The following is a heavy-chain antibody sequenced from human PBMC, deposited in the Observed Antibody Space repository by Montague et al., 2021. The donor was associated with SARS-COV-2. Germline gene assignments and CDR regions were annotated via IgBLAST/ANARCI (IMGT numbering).Heavy chain of an antibody. CDR3: ARHRRGGLVVAARNWFDP. V-gene: IGHV4-39*01. J-gene: IGHJ5*02. CDR1: GGSVSSSGYY. D-gene: IGHD2-15*01. Sequence: SETLSLACTVSGGSVSSSGYYWGWIPHPPGKELVWIGFIYFSGGSYYNPSLKSRVSISVDTSRNQFSLRLSSVTSAATAVYYWARHRRGGLVVAARNWFDPWGQGILVTVSS. CDR2: IYFSGGS.